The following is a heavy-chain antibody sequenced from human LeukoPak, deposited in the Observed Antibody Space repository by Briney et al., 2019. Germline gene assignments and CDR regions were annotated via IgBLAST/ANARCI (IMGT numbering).Heavy chain of an antibody. CDR2: IRSKAYGGTT. CDR1: GFTFGDYA. CDR3: TRDSYDFWSGPLQTLPNPRKNFDY. Sequence: GGSLRLSCTASGFTFGDYAMSWFRQAPGKGLEWVGFIRSKAYGGTTEYAASVKGRFTISRDDSKSIAYLQMNSLKTEDTAVYYCTRDSYDFWSGPLQTLPNPRKNFDYWGQGTLVTVSS. D-gene: IGHD3-3*01. J-gene: IGHJ4*02. V-gene: IGHV3-49*03.